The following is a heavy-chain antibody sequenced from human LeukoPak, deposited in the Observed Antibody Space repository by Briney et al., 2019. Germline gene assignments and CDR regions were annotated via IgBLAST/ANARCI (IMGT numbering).Heavy chain of an antibody. V-gene: IGHV5-10-1*01. D-gene: IGHD3-10*01. CDR2: IDPSDSYT. Sequence: GESLKISCKGSGYPFTSYWISWVRQMPGKGLERMGRIDPSDSYTNYSPSFQGHVTISADKSISTAYLQWSSLKASDTAMYYCARQGGSSGSYYVDYWGQGTLVTVSS. J-gene: IGHJ4*02. CDR1: GYPFTSYW. CDR3: ARQGGSSGSYYVDY.